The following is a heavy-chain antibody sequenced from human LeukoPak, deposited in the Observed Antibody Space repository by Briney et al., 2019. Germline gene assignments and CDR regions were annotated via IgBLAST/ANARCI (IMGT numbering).Heavy chain of an antibody. CDR3: ARENIVVVTAIRDAFDI. Sequence: GGSLRLSCAASGFTFSSYAMSWVRQAPGKGLEWVSAISGSGDITYLADSVKGRFTISRDNSKNTLYLQMNSLRDEDTAVYYCARENIVVVTAIRDAFDIWGQGTMVTVSS. CDR1: GFTFSSYA. J-gene: IGHJ3*02. CDR2: ISGSGDIT. V-gene: IGHV3-23*01. D-gene: IGHD2-21*02.